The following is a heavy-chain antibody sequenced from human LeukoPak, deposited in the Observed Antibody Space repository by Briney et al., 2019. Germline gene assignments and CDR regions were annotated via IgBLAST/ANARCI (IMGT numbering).Heavy chain of an antibody. Sequence: SETLSLTCTVSGGTISSSSYYWGWIRQPPGKGLEWIGSIYYSGSTYYNPSLKSRVTISVDTSKNQFSLKLSSVTAADTAVYYCARGGGGSLDAFDIWGQGTMVTVSS. CDR2: IYYSGST. D-gene: IGHD1-26*01. V-gene: IGHV4-39*07. J-gene: IGHJ3*02. CDR3: ARGGGGSLDAFDI. CDR1: GGTISSSSYY.